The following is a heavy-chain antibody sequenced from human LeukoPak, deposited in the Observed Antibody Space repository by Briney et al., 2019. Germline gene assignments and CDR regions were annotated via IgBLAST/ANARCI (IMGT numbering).Heavy chain of an antibody. CDR3: AELGITMIGGV. J-gene: IGHJ6*04. V-gene: IGHV3-43*01. D-gene: IGHD3-10*02. CDR2: ISWDGGSK. CDR1: GFTFDDHT. Sequence: PGGSLRLSCAASGFTFDDHTMHWVRQAPGKGLEWVSLISWDGGSKYYADSVKGRFTISRDNAKNSLYLQMNSLRAEDTAVYYCAELGITMIGGVWGKGTTVTISS.